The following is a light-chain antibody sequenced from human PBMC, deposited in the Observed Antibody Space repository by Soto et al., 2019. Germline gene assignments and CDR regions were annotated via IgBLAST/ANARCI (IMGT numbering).Light chain of an antibody. CDR2: AAS. J-gene: IGKJ4*01. Sequence: DLQMTQSPSSLSASVGDRVTITCRASQGISKFLAWYQQKPGKGPKLLIYAASILQSGVPSRFSGSGSVTDFTLTISSLQPEDVATYYCQSYQSYTSGPLTFGGGTKVGIK. CDR3: QSYQSYTSGPLT. V-gene: IGKV1-27*01. CDR1: QGISKF.